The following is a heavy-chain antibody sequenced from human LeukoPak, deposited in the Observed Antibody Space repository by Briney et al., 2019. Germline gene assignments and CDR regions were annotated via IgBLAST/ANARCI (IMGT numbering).Heavy chain of an antibody. V-gene: IGHV4-34*01. CDR3: ARAYYYGSGSYDY. J-gene: IGHJ4*02. Sequence: PSETLSLTCAVYGGSFSGYYWSWIRQPPGKRLEWIGEINHSGSTNYNPSLKSRVTISVDTSKNQFSLKLSSVTAADTAVYYCARAYYYGSGSYDYWGQGTLVTVSS. CDR2: INHSGST. CDR1: GGSFSGYY. D-gene: IGHD3-10*01.